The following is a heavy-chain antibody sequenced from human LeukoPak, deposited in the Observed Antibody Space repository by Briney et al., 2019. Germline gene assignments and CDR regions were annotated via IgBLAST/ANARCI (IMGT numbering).Heavy chain of an antibody. CDR1: GYTLTELS. J-gene: IGHJ4*02. CDR2: FDPEDGET. D-gene: IGHD2-15*01. Sequence: ASVKVSCKVSGYTLTELSMHWVRQAPGKGLEWRGGFDPEDGETIYAQKFQGRVTMTEDTSTDTAYMELSSLRSEDTAVYYCAVAMPRYCSGGSCYGPRRFDYWGQGTLVTVSS. V-gene: IGHV1-24*01. CDR3: AVAMPRYCSGGSCYGPRRFDY.